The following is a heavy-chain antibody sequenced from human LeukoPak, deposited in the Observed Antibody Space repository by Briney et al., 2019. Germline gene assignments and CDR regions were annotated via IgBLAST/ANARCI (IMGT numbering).Heavy chain of an antibody. Sequence: GGSLRLSCAASGFTVSSNYMSWVRQAPGKGLEWVSVIYSGGSTYYADSVKGRFTISGDNSKNTLYLQMNSLRAEDTAVYYCARDQFNTVTTPGDYWGQGTLVTVSS. D-gene: IGHD4-17*01. V-gene: IGHV3-66*01. CDR3: ARDQFNTVTTPGDY. CDR2: IYSGGST. CDR1: GFTVSSNY. J-gene: IGHJ4*02.